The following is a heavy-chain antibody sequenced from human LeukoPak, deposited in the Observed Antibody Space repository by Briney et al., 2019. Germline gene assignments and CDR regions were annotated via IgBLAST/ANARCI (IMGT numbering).Heavy chain of an antibody. D-gene: IGHD2-21*02. CDR2: IGTTSGAI. Sequence: GGSLRLSCAASGLTFSNFAMNWVRQAPGKGLEWVSYIGTTSGAIYYADSVKGRFTISRDSAKNSLYLQMNSLRAEDTAVYYCARFRTWGDKAFDYWGQGTLVTVSS. CDR3: ARFRTWGDKAFDY. CDR1: GLTFSNFA. J-gene: IGHJ4*02. V-gene: IGHV3-48*01.